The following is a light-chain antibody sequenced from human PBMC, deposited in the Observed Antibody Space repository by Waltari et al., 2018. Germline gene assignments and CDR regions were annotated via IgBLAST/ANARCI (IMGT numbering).Light chain of an antibody. Sequence: SYELSQPPSMSVSPGQTASITCSGDKFGDQYASWYHQKPGQSPVLFIFQDNKRPSGIPERFSGSNSGNTATLTISGTQAMDEADYYCQAWDSSTLVFGGGTKLTVL. V-gene: IGLV3-1*01. CDR3: QAWDSSTLV. CDR1: KFGDQY. CDR2: QDN. J-gene: IGLJ2*01.